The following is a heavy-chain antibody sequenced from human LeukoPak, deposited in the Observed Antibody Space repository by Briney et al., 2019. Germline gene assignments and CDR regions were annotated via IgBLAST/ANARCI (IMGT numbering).Heavy chain of an antibody. D-gene: IGHD6-25*01. Sequence: GGSLILSCAASGFTLSSYAMSWVRQTPGKGLECVSTIRDSDGRTYYADSVEGRFTISRDNPTNTLYLQMNSLRAGDTAIYYCAKSGNTETVDYWGQGTLVTVSS. V-gene: IGHV3-23*01. CDR2: IRDSDGRT. J-gene: IGHJ4*02. CDR1: GFTLSSYA. CDR3: AKSGNTETVDY.